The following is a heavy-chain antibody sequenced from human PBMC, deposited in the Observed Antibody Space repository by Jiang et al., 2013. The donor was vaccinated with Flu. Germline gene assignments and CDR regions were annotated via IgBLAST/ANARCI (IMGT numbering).Heavy chain of an antibody. J-gene: IGHJ5*02. CDR2: GFYSGST. CDR3: ARALATVTSSPTPNWFDP. V-gene: IGHV4-39*07. CDR1: GGSMNIISYF. D-gene: IGHD4-17*01. Sequence: LVKPSETLSLICTVSGGSMNIISYFWAWIRGPPGKGLEWIGSGFYSGSTYYNPSLKSRVTISVDTSKNQFSLKLNSVSAADTAVYYCARALATVTSSPTPNWFDPWGQGTLVTVSS.